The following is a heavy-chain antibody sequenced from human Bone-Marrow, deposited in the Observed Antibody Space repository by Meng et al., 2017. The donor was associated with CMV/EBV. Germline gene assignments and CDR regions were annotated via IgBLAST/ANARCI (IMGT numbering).Heavy chain of an antibody. V-gene: IGHV3-30-3*01. CDR2: ISYDGSNK. CDR1: GFTFSSYA. CDR3: ARDQIPLLDYDSSGYLSNY. Sequence: GGSLRLSCAASGFTFSSYAMHWVRQAPGKGLEWVAVISYDGSNKYYADSVKGRFTISRDNSKNTLYLQMNSLRAEDTAVYYCARDQIPLLDYDSSGYLSNYWGQGTRVTGSS. D-gene: IGHD3-22*01. J-gene: IGHJ4*02.